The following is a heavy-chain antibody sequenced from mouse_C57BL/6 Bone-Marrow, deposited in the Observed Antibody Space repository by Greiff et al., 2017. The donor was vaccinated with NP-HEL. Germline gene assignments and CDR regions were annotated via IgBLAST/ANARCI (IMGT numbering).Heavy chain of an antibody. V-gene: IGHV1-64*01. CDR2: IHPNSGST. J-gene: IGHJ3*01. CDR1: GYTFTSYW. CDR3: ARVYDGYYEGFAY. Sequence: QVQLQQPGAELVKPGASVKLSCKASGYTFTSYWMHWVKQRPGQVLEWIGMIHPNSGSTNYNEKFKSKATLTVDKSSSTAYMQLSSLTSEDSAVYYCARVYDGYYEGFAYWGQGTLVTLSA. D-gene: IGHD2-3*01.